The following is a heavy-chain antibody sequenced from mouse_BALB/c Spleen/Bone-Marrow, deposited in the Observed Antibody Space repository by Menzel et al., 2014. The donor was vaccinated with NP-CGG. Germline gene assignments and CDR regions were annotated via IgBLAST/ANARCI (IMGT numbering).Heavy chain of an antibody. Sequence: QVQLKQSGAELMKPGASVKISCKATGYTFSSYWIEWVKQRPGHGLEWIGEILPGSGSTNYNEKFKGKATFTADTSSNTAYMQLSSLTSEDSAVYYGARKGNYPAWFAYWGQGTLVTVSA. D-gene: IGHD2-1*01. V-gene: IGHV1-9*01. CDR1: GYTFSSYW. CDR3: ARKGNYPAWFAY. CDR2: ILPGSGST. J-gene: IGHJ3*01.